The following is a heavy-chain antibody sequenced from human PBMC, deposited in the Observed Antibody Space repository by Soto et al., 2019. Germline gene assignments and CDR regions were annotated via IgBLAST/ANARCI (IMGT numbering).Heavy chain of an antibody. D-gene: IGHD6-13*01. CDR2: ISDSGRI. Sequence: ASETLSLTCTVSGGSISTYFWNWLRQPPGKGLEWIAYISDSGRILYNPSLKSRVTLSLDASKNQFSLRLSSVTAADTAVYYCARDRMAADATEVAFDFWGQGTMVTVSS. V-gene: IGHV4-59*01. CDR3: ARDRMAADATEVAFDF. CDR1: GGSISTYF. J-gene: IGHJ3*01.